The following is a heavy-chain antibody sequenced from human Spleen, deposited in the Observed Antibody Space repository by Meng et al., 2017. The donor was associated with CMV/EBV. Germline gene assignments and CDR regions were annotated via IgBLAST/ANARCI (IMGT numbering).Heavy chain of an antibody. J-gene: IGHJ6*02. V-gene: IGHV1-18*01. CDR1: GYTFTSYG. Sequence: ASVKVSCKASGYTFTSYGISWVRQAPGQGLEWMGWISAYNGNTNYAQKLQGRVTMTTDTSTSTAYMELRSLRSEDTAVYYCATVGYSHPAPYYYGMDVWGQGTTVTVSS. CDR2: ISAYNGNT. D-gene: IGHD5-18*01. CDR3: ATVGYSHPAPYYYGMDV.